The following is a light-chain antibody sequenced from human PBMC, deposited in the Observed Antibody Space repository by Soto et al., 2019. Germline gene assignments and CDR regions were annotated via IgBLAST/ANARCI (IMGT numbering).Light chain of an antibody. J-gene: IGKJ3*01. CDR2: GAS. CDR1: QSVSSSY. V-gene: IGKV3-20*01. Sequence: EIVLTQSPGTLSLSPGERATLSCRASQSVSSSYLGWYQQKPGQAPRLLIHGASSRPTGIPDRFSGSGSGTAFSITSSTLEPADSAVYYCQEDGCYRSSSIGPRTYVY. CDR3: QEDGCYRSSS.